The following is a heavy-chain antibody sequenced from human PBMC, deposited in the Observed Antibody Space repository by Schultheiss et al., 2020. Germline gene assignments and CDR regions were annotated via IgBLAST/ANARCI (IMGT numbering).Heavy chain of an antibody. Sequence: GGSLRLSCAASGFTFDDYAMHWVRQAPGKGLEWVSGISWNSGSIGYADSVKGRFTISRDNAKNSLYLQMNSLRAEDTALYYCAKDPPHSSGWPGPHPYLDYWGPGTLVTVSS. J-gene: IGHJ4*02. CDR1: GFTFDDYA. V-gene: IGHV3-9*01. D-gene: IGHD6-19*01. CDR3: AKDPPHSSGWPGPHPYLDY. CDR2: ISWNSGSI.